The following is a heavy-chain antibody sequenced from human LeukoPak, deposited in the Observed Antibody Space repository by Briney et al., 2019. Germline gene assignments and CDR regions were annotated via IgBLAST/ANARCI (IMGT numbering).Heavy chain of an antibody. CDR1: GFTVSSNY. CDR2: IHSGGST. CDR3: ARASIAAGGRNSLFDY. Sequence: PGGSLRLSCAASGFTVSSNYMSWVRQAPGKGLEWVSVIHSGGSTYYADSVKGRFTISRDNSKNTLYLQMNSLRAEDTAVYYCARASIAAGGRNSLFDYWGQGTLVTVSS. D-gene: IGHD6-13*01. V-gene: IGHV3-53*01. J-gene: IGHJ4*02.